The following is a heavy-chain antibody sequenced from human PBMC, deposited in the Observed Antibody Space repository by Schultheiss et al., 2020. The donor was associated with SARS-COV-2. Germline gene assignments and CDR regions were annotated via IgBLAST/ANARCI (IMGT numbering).Heavy chain of an antibody. V-gene: IGHV3-74*01. D-gene: IGHD3-3*01. CDR2: INSDGSST. Sequence: GESLKISCAASGFTFSSYAMTWVRQAPGKGLEWVSRINSDGSSTSYADSVKGRFTISRDNAKNTLYLQMNSLRAEDTAVYYCARGAVWRYYDFWSGYYTSDAFDIWGQGTKVTVSS. CDR3: ARGAVWRYYDFWSGYYTSDAFDI. CDR1: GFTFSSYA. J-gene: IGHJ3*02.